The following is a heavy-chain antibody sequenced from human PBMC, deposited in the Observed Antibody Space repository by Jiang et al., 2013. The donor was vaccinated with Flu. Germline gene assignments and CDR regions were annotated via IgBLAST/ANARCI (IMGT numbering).Heavy chain of an antibody. D-gene: IGHD6-6*01. J-gene: IGHJ6*02. CDR2: IYYSGST. CDR3: ARDLGAALGGMDV. V-gene: IGHV4-59*01. CDR1: GGSISSYY. Sequence: GLVKPSETLSLTCTVSGGSISSYYWSWIRQPPGKGLEWIGYIYYSGSTNYNPSLKSRVTISVDTSKNQFSLKLSSVTAADTAVYYCARDLGAALGGMDVWGQGTTVTVSS.